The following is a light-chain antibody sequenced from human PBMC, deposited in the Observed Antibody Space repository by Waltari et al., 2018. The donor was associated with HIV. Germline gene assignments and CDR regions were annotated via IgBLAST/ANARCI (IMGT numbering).Light chain of an antibody. CDR1: QSVTSGL. V-gene: IGKV3-20*01. J-gene: IGKJ2*01. CDR3: QQYGSSPYT. CDR2: GAS. Sequence: IVLTQSPGTPSLSPGDRATLSCRASQSVTSGLLAWYQQKRGQAPRLLIYGASSRAPGIPDRFSGGGSGTDFTLTISRLEPEDFAVYYCQQYGSSPYTFGQGTKLEIK.